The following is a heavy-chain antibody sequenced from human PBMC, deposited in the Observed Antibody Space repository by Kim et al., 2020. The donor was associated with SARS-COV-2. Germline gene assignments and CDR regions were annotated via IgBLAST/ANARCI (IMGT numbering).Heavy chain of an antibody. CDR2: TRNKARSYTT. V-gene: IGHV3-72*01. CDR3: TRSNGWSPFDA. CDR1: GFAFSDHY. Sequence: GGSLRLSCAVSGFAFSDHYMDWVRQAPGKGLEWIGRTRNKARSYTTEYAASVRGRFTISRDDSKNSLYLHMNSLKTEDTAVYYCTRSNGWSPFDAWGQGTLVTVSS. D-gene: IGHD2-15*01. J-gene: IGHJ4*02.